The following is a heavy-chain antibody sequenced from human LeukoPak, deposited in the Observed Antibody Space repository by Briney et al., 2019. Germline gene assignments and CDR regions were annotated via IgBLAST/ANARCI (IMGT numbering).Heavy chain of an antibody. CDR3: AKGSYSSGWYESDY. D-gene: IGHD6-19*01. Sequence: EGSLRLSCAASGFTFSSCAMTWVRQAPGKGLEWVSCISGSGGSTYYADTVKGRVTISRDKSKNTLPLQQTTLRAADTAVYYCAKGSYSSGWYESDYWGQGTPVTVSS. CDR1: GFTFSSCA. J-gene: IGHJ4*02. CDR2: ISGSGGST. V-gene: IGHV3-23*01.